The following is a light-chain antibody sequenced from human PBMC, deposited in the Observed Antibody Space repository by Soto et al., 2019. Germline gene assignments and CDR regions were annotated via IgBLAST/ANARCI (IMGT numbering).Light chain of an antibody. Sequence: EIVLTPSPGTLSLPPVARATLSGSASQTITSTYLAWYQQKPGQAPRLLIYGASSRATGIPDRFSGSGSETDFTLTISRLEPEDYAVYYCHHYGSTFGQGTKVDIK. CDR3: HHYGST. J-gene: IGKJ1*01. V-gene: IGKV3-20*01. CDR1: QTITSTY. CDR2: GAS.